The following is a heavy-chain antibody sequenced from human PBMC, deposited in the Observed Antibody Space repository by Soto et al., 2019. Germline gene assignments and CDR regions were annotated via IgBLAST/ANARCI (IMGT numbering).Heavy chain of an antibody. CDR3: AREPTVTTIHSAFDI. J-gene: IGHJ3*02. CDR1: GFTVSSNY. CDR2: IYSGGST. V-gene: IGHV3-66*01. D-gene: IGHD4-17*01. Sequence: EVQLVESGGGLVQPGGSLRLSCAASGFTVSSNYMSWVRQAPGKGLEWVSVIYSGGSTYYADSVKGRFTISRDNSKNTLYLQMNSLRAEDTAVYYCAREPTVTTIHSAFDIWGQVTMVTVSS.